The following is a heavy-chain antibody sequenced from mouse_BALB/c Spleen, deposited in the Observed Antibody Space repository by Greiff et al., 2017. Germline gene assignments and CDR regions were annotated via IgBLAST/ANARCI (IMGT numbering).Heavy chain of an antibody. CDR1: GYTFTSYW. V-gene: IGHV1S81*02. J-gene: IGHJ1*01. Sequence: QVQLQQPGAELVKPGASVKLSCKASGYTFTSYWMHWVKQRPGQGLEWIGEINPSNGRTNYNEKFKSKATLTVDKSSSTAYMQLSSLTSEDSAVYYCARRGRRSDVWGAGTTVTVSS. CDR3: ARRGRRSDV. D-gene: IGHD1-1*01. CDR2: INPSNGRT.